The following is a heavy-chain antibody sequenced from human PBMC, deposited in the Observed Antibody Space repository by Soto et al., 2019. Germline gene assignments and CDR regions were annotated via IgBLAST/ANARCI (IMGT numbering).Heavy chain of an antibody. Sequence: QVQLQESGPGLVKPSETLSLTCTVSGGSISSYYWSWIRQPPGKGLEWIGYIYSSGRTNYNHSLRSRVNISVDTSKNQFSLKLSSVTAADTAVYYCARAGSSDRYYGMEVWGQGTTVTVSS. CDR3: ARAGSSDRYYGMEV. CDR2: IYSSGRT. D-gene: IGHD6-6*01. J-gene: IGHJ6*02. V-gene: IGHV4-59*01. CDR1: GGSISSYY.